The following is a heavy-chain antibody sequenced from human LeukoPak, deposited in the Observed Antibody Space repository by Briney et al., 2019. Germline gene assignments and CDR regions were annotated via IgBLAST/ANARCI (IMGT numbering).Heavy chain of an antibody. Sequence: PSETLSLTCTVSGASISSSSYYWAWIRQPPGKGLEWIGSVHYSGSTYYNPSLKSRVTISVDTSKNQFSLKLSSVTAADTAVYYCARDPRIYDSSGYHLSPFWGQGTLVTVSS. CDR3: ARDPRIYDSSGYHLSPF. CDR2: VHYSGST. V-gene: IGHV4-39*07. CDR1: GASISSSSYY. J-gene: IGHJ4*02. D-gene: IGHD3-22*01.